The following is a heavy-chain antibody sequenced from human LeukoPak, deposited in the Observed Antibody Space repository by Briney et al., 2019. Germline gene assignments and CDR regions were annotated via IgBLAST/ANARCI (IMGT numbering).Heavy chain of an antibody. Sequence: PSETLSLTCTVSGGSIGTYYWNWIRQPAGKGLQWIGRLYSTWTTNYNPSLKSRVTMSIDTSKNQFSLKLSSVTAADTAVYYCAKGEWYFDLWGRGTLVTVSS. CDR2: LYSTWTT. CDR1: GGSIGTYY. V-gene: IGHV4-4*07. J-gene: IGHJ2*01. CDR3: AKGEWYFDL. D-gene: IGHD1-26*01.